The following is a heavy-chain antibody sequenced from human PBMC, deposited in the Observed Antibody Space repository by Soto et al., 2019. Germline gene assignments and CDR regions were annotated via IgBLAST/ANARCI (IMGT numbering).Heavy chain of an antibody. CDR2: IDAGNGDT. D-gene: IGHD1-20*01. Sequence: ASVKVSCKASGYTFRSYGIHWVRQAPGQSLEWMGWIDAGNGDTKYSQNFQGRVTITRDTSASTAYMELSSLRSEDTAVYYCARAGISYLRWFDPCGQGTLVTVYS. V-gene: IGHV1-3*01. CDR1: GYTFRSYG. J-gene: IGHJ5*02. CDR3: ARAGISYLRWFDP.